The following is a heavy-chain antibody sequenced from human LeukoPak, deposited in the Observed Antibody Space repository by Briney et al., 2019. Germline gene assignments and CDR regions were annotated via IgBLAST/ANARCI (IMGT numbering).Heavy chain of an antibody. CDR1: GYSISSGYY. J-gene: IGHJ5*02. D-gene: IGHD4-11*01. V-gene: IGHV4-38-2*02. CDR3: ARDRDNDYSNNWFDP. Sequence: SETLSLTCTVSGYSISSGYYWGWIRQPPGKGLEWIGSIYHSGSTYYNPSLKSRFTISVDTSKNQFSLKLSSVTAADTAVYYCARDRDNDYSNNWFDPWGQGTLVTVSS. CDR2: IYHSGST.